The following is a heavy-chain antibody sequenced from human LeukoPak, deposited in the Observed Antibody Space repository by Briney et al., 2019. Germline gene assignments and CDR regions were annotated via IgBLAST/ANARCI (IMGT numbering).Heavy chain of an antibody. Sequence: SETLSLTCTVSGGSISSYYWSWLRQLAGKGLEWLGRIYTSGSTNYNPSLKSRVTMSVDPSKNQFSLKLSSVTAADTAVYYCARETWELLLDYWGQGTLVTVSS. J-gene: IGHJ4*02. D-gene: IGHD1-26*01. CDR2: IYTSGST. V-gene: IGHV4-4*07. CDR1: GGSISSYY. CDR3: ARETWELLLDY.